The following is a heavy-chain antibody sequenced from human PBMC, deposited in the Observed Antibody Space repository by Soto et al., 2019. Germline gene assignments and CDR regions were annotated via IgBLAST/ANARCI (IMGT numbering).Heavy chain of an antibody. CDR1: GGSFSGYY. D-gene: IGHD1-26*01. Sequence: QVQLQQWGAGLLKPSETLSLTCAVYGGSFSGYYWSWIRQPPGKGLEWIGEINHSGSTNYNPSLKSRATISVDTSKNPFSLELSSVTAADTAVYYCARGLRVGAVRGYAFDIWGQGTMVTVSS. J-gene: IGHJ3*02. CDR2: INHSGST. CDR3: ARGLRVGAVRGYAFDI. V-gene: IGHV4-34*01.